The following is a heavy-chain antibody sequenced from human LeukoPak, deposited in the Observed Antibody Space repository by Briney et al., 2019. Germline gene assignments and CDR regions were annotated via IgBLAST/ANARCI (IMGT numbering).Heavy chain of an antibody. D-gene: IGHD2-2*01. J-gene: IGHJ4*02. Sequence: GGSLRLSCAASGFTFSSYWMSWVRQTPGKGLEWVANIKQDGSEKYYVGSVKGRFIISRDNAKSSLFLQMNSLRAEDTAVYYCARGPTALVGYCSSASCQADYWGQGTLVTVSS. CDR3: ARGPTALVGYCSSASCQADY. V-gene: IGHV3-7*01. CDR2: IKQDGSEK. CDR1: GFTFSSYW.